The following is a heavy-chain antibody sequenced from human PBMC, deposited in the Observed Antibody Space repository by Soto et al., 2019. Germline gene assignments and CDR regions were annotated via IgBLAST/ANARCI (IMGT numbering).Heavy chain of an antibody. V-gene: IGHV4-59*01. CDR3: ATVLEPIGTGIAAAEFDP. Sequence: PSETLSLTCTVSGGSISSYYWSWIRQPPGKGLEWIGYIYYSGSTNYDPSLKSRVTISVDTSKNQFSMKLSSVTAADTAVYYCATVLEPIGTGIAAAEFDPWGQGNLVIVCS. D-gene: IGHD6-13*01. J-gene: IGHJ5*02. CDR1: GGSISSYY. CDR2: IYYSGST.